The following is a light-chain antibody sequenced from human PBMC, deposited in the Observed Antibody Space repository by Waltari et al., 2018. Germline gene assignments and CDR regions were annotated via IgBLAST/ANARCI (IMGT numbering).Light chain of an antibody. CDR2: RAS. J-gene: IGKJ1*01. CDR3: QQYHRQWT. Sequence: DIQMTQSPSTLSASLGDSVTITCRANEYIAMRLAWYQQNPGKAPNLLIYRASTLQSGVPSRCSGSGSGTDFTLTSSRLQPDDFGTYYCQQYHRQWTFGQGTKVEI. CDR1: EYIAMR. V-gene: IGKV1-5*03.